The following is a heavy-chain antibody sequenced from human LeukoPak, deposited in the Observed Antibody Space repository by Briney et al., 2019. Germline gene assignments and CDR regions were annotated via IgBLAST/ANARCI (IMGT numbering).Heavy chain of an antibody. CDR3: ARSWFGELLFPFDY. CDR1: GGSISSYY. D-gene: IGHD3-10*01. J-gene: IGHJ4*02. V-gene: IGHV4-39*01. CDR2: IYYSGST. Sequence: SESLSLTCTVSGGSISSYYWGWIRQPPGKGLEWIGSIYYSGSTYYNPTLKSRVTISVDTSKNQFSLKLSSVTAADTAVYYCARSWFGELLFPFDYWGQGTLVTVST.